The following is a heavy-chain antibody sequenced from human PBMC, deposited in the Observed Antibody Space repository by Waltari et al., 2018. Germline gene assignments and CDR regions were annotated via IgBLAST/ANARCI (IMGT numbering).Heavy chain of an antibody. D-gene: IGHD1-26*01. Sequence: EVQLVESGGGLVQPGGSLRLSCAASGFSFSNHWFHWVRQAPGKGLVWVSCINSDGSATCYADSVKGRFTSSRDDAKNTLYLQMNSLRAEDTAVYYCVRGMVRAVGFDFWGQGTLVTVSS. J-gene: IGHJ4*02. V-gene: IGHV3-74*01. CDR2: INSDGSAT. CDR3: VRGMVRAVGFDF. CDR1: GFSFSNHW.